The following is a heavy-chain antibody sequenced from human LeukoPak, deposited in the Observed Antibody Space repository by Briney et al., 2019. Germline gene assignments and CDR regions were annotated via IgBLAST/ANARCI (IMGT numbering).Heavy chain of an antibody. CDR1: GGSISSYY. D-gene: IGHD5-24*01. CDR3: ARNAGDGYKPLYYFDY. Sequence: SETLSLTCTVSGGSISSYYWSWIRQPPGKGLEWIGHIYYSGSTNYNPSLKSRVTISVDTSKNQFSLKLSSVTAADTAVYYCARNAGDGYKPLYYFDYWGQGTLVTVSS. V-gene: IGHV4-59*01. CDR2: IYYSGST. J-gene: IGHJ4*02.